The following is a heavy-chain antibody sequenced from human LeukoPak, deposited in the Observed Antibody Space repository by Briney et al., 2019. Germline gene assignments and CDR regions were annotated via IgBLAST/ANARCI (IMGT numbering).Heavy chain of an antibody. CDR3: ARGAEMAITGTGNSGWFDP. D-gene: IGHD1-20*01. Sequence: PSETLSLTCTVSGGSISSSSYYWGWIRQPPGKGLEWIGSIYYSGSTHYNPSLKSRVTISVDTSKNQFSLKLSSVTAADTAVYYCARGAEMAITGTGNSGWFDPWGQETLVTVSS. J-gene: IGHJ5*02. CDR1: GGSISSSSYY. CDR2: IYYSGST. V-gene: IGHV4-39*07.